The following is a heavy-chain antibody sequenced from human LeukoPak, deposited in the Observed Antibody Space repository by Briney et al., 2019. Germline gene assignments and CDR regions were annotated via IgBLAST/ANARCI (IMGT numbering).Heavy chain of an antibody. J-gene: IGHJ4*02. CDR1: GGSISSYY. V-gene: IGHV4-59*08. D-gene: IGHD6-19*01. CDR3: ARRAYSSGFDYIDY. CDR2: IYYSGST. Sequence: PSETLCLTCTVSGGSISSYYWSWIRQPPGQGLELIGFIYYSGSTSYNPSLKSRVTISVDTSKSQFSLKLSSVIAADTAVYYCARRAYSSGFDYIDYWGQGTLVTVSS.